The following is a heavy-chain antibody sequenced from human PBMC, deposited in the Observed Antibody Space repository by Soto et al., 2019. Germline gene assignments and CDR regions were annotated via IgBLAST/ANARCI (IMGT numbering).Heavy chain of an antibody. J-gene: IGHJ4*01. CDR1: GFTFRTYT. Sequence: QVQLVESGGGVVRPGRSLRLSCAASGFTFRTYTMNWVRQAPGKGLEWVAFISYDGSDKYYADSVKGRFTISRDNSKNTLSLQMNSLRDNDTAVYFCASDPSHNLLRYCDFWGHGTLVTVSS. CDR3: ASDPSHNLLRYCDF. V-gene: IGHV3-30-3*01. CDR2: ISYDGSDK. D-gene: IGHD2-21*01.